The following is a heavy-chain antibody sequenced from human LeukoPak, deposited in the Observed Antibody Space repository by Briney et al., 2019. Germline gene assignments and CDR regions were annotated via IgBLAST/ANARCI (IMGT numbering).Heavy chain of an antibody. J-gene: IGHJ4*02. CDR2: VNPNSSGT. CDR3: AGIFYSRGGYYSFDY. V-gene: IGHV1-2*02. CDR1: GYTFTVYY. D-gene: IGHD6-19*01. Sequence: SVTLSCTASGYTFTVYYMHWVWHAPGQGLEWMGWVNPNSSGTTYEKKFHGRVVMIRVTSIKKGFFELLSFVTDATGVVYCAGIFYSRGGYYSFDYWGQGTLVTASS.